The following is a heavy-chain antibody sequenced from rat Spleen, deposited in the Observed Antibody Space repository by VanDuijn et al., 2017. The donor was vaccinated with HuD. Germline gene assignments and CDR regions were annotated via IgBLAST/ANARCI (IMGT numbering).Heavy chain of an antibody. D-gene: IGHD1-2*01. CDR1: GFTFSNYG. V-gene: IGHV5-20*01. Sequence: EVQLVESGGGLVQPGRSMKLSCAASGFTFSNYGMAWVRQAPKKGLEWVAYISYDGGSTYYRDSVRGRFTISRDNEKSTLYLQMDSLRYEDTATYYCTTDSSPNWCAYWGQGTLVTVYS. J-gene: IGHJ3*01. CDR3: TTDSSPNWCAY. CDR2: ISYDGGST.